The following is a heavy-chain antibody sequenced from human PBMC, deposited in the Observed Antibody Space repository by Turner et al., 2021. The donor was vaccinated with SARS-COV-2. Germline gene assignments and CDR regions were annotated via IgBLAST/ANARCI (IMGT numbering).Heavy chain of an antibody. V-gene: IGHV3-30*18. CDR1: RLNFSGYG. J-gene: IGHJ4*02. Sequence: VQLVESGGALVRSCGSLRLSFSAPRLNFSGYGRHWGGQAPGTGLDWVAVASYDGSDKNYADAVKGRFTISRDNSKNTVYLQVNSLRAEDTAVYYCAKQSGPYCSGGSCYGGIFDYWGQGTLVTVSS. CDR2: ASYDGSDK. CDR3: AKQSGPYCSGGSCYGGIFDY. D-gene: IGHD2-15*01.